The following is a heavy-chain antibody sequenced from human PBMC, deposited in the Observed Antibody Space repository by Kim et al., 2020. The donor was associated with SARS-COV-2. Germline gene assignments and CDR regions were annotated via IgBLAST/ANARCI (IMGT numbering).Heavy chain of an antibody. Sequence: NYTRTLHGRITITADASTSTAYMELNSLRPEDTALYYCAIHAGAPFDYWGQGTPVTVSS. CDR3: AIHAGAPFDY. D-gene: IGHD3-10*01. J-gene: IGHJ4*02. V-gene: IGHV1-69*01.